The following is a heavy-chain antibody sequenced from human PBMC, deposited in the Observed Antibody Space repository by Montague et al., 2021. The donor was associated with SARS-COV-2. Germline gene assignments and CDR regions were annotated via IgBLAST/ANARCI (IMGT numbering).Heavy chain of an antibody. CDR2: IYYSGSS. V-gene: IGHV4-31*03. CDR1: GGSISSANYY. D-gene: IGHD1-26*01. Sequence: TLSLTCIVSGGSISSANYYWSWIRQHPRKGLEFIGYIYYSGSSFYNPSLKSRLTISVDTSKNRFSLRLSSVTAADTAIYFCASQSGSYYNYFDLWGQGTLVTVSS. J-gene: IGHJ4*02. CDR3: ASQSGSYYNYFDL.